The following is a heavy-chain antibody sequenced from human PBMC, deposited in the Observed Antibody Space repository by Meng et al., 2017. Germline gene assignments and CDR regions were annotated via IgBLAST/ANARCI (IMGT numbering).Heavy chain of an antibody. D-gene: IGHD5-24*01. Sequence: LRLSCNVSGGSISPHYWSWIRQSPERGLEWICYIFYTGGTNYNPSLKSRVTMSVDTSKNHFSLRLSSVTAADTALYYCARHFRSGYGYNWDSFDIWGQGTMVTVSS. CDR3: ARHFRSGYGYNWDSFDI. CDR2: IFYTGGT. J-gene: IGHJ3*02. V-gene: IGHV4-59*11. CDR1: GGSISPHY.